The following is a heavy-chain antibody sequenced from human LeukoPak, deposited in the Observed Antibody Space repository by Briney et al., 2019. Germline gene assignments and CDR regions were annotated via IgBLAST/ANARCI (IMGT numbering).Heavy chain of an antibody. V-gene: IGHV3-15*01. CDR2: IKSKIDGGTT. Sequence: GGSLRLSCAPSGFTFSADWMTWVRQAPGKGLEWVGRIKSKIDGGTTDYAAPVKGRFTISRDDSKNTLYLQMNSLKTEDTAVYYCAKFRDGYSSWGQGTLVTVSS. J-gene: IGHJ5*02. CDR1: GFTFSADW. CDR3: AKFRDGYSS. D-gene: IGHD5-24*01.